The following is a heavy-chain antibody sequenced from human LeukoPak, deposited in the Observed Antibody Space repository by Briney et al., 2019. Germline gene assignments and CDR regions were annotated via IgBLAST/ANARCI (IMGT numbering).Heavy chain of an antibody. V-gene: IGHV4-4*02. Sequence: SGTLSLTCAVSGGSISSSNWWSWVRPPPGKGLEWIGSIYHSGSTYYNPSLKSRVTISVDTSKNQFSLKLSSVTAADTAVYYCARGVVAAAGRTFDFWGQGTLVTVSS. J-gene: IGHJ4*02. CDR1: GGSISSSNW. CDR3: ARGVVAAAGRTFDF. CDR2: IYHSGST. D-gene: IGHD6-13*01.